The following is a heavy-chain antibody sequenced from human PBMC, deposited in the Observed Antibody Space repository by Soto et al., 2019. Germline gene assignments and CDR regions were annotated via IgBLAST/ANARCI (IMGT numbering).Heavy chain of an antibody. D-gene: IGHD7-27*01. J-gene: IGHJ6*01. CDR3: AKDLLGPGRAYGMDV. Sequence: QVQLVESGGGVVQPGRSLRLSCAASGFTFSSYGMHWVRQAPGKGLEWVAVISYDGSNKYYADSVKGRFTISRDNCKNTLYLQMNSLRAEDTAVYYCAKDLLGPGRAYGMDVW. V-gene: IGHV3-30*18. CDR1: GFTFSSYG. CDR2: ISYDGSNK.